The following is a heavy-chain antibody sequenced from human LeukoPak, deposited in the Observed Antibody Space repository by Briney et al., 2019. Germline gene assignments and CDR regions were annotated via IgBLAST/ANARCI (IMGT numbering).Heavy chain of an antibody. CDR2: ISGSGGST. CDR1: GFTFSSYA. V-gene: IGHV3-23*01. J-gene: IGHJ3*02. CDR3: AKDYDSSGYYYNDAFDI. Sequence: GSLRLSCDASGFTFSSYAMSWVRQAPGKGLDWVSAISGSGGSTYYADSVKGRFTISRDNSKNTLYLQMNSLRAEDTAVYYCAKDYDSSGYYYNDAFDIWGQGTMVTVSS. D-gene: IGHD3-22*01.